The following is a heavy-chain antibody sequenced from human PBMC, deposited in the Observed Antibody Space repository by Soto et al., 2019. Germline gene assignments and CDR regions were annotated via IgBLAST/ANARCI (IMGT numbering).Heavy chain of an antibody. Sequence: PSATLSLTCTVSGGSISSGGYYWSWIRQHPGKGLEWIGYIYYSGSTYYNPSLKSRVTISVDTSKNQLSLKLNSMTAADTAIYYCARAVFRYSSSTTNYYYGLDVWGQGTTVTVSS. D-gene: IGHD6-19*01. CDR3: ARAVFRYSSSTTNYYYGLDV. CDR1: GGSISSGGYY. CDR2: IYYSGST. J-gene: IGHJ6*02. V-gene: IGHV4-31*03.